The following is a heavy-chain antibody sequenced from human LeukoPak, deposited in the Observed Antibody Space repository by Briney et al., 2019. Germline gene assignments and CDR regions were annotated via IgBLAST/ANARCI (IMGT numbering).Heavy chain of an antibody. D-gene: IGHD2-15*01. CDR2: IYTSGST. J-gene: IGHJ4*02. CDR1: GGSISSGSYY. CDR3: ARAALGGGSCYFDY. V-gene: IGHV4-61*02. Sequence: PSQTLSLTCTVSGGSISSGSYYWSWIRQPAGEGLEWIGRIYTSGSTNYNPSLKSRVTISVDTSKNQFSLKLSSVTAADTAVYYCARAALGGGSCYFDYWGQGTLVTVSS.